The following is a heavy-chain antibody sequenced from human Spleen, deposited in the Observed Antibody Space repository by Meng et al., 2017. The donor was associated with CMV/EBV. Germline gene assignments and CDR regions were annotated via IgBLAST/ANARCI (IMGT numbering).Heavy chain of an antibody. D-gene: IGHD3-16*01. Sequence: LGLSCAVSGFIVSPHSMAWVRQAPGKGLEWVAVMYGSGITHYADSVKGRFTISRDISKSTVFLQMNNMRTEDTALYYCARLVLGFDYWGQGTLVTVS. J-gene: IGHJ4*02. CDR3: ARLVLGFDY. CDR2: MYGSGIT. CDR1: GFIVSPHS. V-gene: IGHV3-53*01.